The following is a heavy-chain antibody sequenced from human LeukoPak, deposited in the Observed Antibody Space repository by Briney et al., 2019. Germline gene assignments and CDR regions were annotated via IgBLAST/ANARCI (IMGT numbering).Heavy chain of an antibody. CDR1: GYTFTAYY. CDR2: INPNSGGT. J-gene: IGHJ5*02. V-gene: IGHV1-2*06. Sequence: GASVKVSCKASGYTFTAYYIHWVRQAPGQGLEWMGRINPNSGGTNYAQKFQGRVTMTRDTSISTAYMELSRLRSDDTAVYYCARPHTVLYNWFDPWGQGTLVTVSS. CDR3: ARPHTVLYNWFDP. D-gene: IGHD4-11*01.